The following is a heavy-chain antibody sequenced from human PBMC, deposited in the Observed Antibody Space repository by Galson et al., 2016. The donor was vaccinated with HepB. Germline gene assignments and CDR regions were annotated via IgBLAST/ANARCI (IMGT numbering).Heavy chain of an antibody. CDR3: AKKRVASSGYEFDS. D-gene: IGHD5-12*01. CDR1: GFTFDDYA. Sequence: SLRLSCAASGFTFDDYAMYWVRQAPGKGLEWVAGLTGNRDRIDYADSVRGRFTISRDNAGNTLYLQMNNLRPEDTALYYCAKKRVASSGYEFDSWGQGTLVTVSS. V-gene: IGHV3-9*01. CDR2: LTGNRDRI. J-gene: IGHJ4*02.